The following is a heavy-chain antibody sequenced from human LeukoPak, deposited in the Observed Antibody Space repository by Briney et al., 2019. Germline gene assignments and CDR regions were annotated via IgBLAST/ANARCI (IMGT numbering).Heavy chain of an antibody. CDR3: AKASEMDTIFGNSYFEY. D-gene: IGHD5-24*01. V-gene: IGHV3-23*01. Sequence: PGGSLRLSCAASGFTFSSYAMSWVRQAPGKGLEWVSAISGSGGSTYYADSVKGRFTISSDNSKNTLYLQMNSLRAEDTAVYYCAKASEMDTIFGNSYFEYGGQGTRVTV. J-gene: IGHJ4*02. CDR2: ISGSGGST. CDR1: GFTFSSYA.